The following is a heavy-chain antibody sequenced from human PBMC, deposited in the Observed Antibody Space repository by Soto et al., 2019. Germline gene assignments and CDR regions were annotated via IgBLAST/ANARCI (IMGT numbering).Heavy chain of an antibody. CDR1: GYTFTTYG. CDR2: ISPYNSDT. J-gene: IGHJ4*02. CDR3: ARTPRAQMIVLEAATRFDY. D-gene: IGHD2-15*01. V-gene: IGHV1-18*04. Sequence: ASVKVSCKASGYTFTTYGFNWVRQAPGQGLEWMGWISPYNSDTNYAQNFQGRVTLTTDTSTSTAYMELRSLTSDDTAIYYCARTPRAQMIVLEAATRFDYWGQGTLVTVSS.